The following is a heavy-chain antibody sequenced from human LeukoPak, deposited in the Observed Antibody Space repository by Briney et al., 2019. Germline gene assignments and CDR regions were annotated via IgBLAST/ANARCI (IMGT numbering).Heavy chain of an antibody. J-gene: IGHJ5*02. V-gene: IGHV4-59*08. CDR2: IYYSGST. Sequence: SETLSLTCTVSGGSISSYYWSRIRQPPGKGLEWIGYIYYSGSTNYNPSLKSRVTISVDTSKNQFSLKLSSVTAADTAVYYCARHASDYVWGSYRYPNWFDPWGQGTLVTVSS. CDR1: GGSISSYY. D-gene: IGHD3-16*02. CDR3: ARHASDYVWGSYRYPNWFDP.